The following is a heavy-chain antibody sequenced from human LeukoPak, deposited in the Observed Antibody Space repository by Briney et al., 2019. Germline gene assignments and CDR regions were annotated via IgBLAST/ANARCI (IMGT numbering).Heavy chain of an antibody. Sequence: SETLSLTCTVSGGSISSVGYYWSWIRQHPGKGLEWIGYIYFTGSTSYNPSLKSRVTISVDTSTNQFSLRLSPVTAADTAVYYCARGGAGYALDYWGQGTLVTVSS. J-gene: IGHJ4*02. D-gene: IGHD1-26*01. CDR1: GGSISSVGYY. V-gene: IGHV4-31*03. CDR2: IYFTGST. CDR3: ARGGAGYALDY.